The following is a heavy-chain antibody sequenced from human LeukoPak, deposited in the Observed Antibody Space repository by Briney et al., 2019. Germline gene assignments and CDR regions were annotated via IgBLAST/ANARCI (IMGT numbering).Heavy chain of an antibody. J-gene: IGHJ5*02. Sequence: SETLSLTCTVSGGSISSSSYYWGWIRQPPGKGLEWIGSIYYSGSTYYNPSLKSRVTISVGTSKNQFSLKLSSVTAADTAVYYCARVFGGAARRSWFDPWGQGTLVTVSS. CDR3: ARVFGGAARRSWFDP. CDR1: GGSISSSSYY. V-gene: IGHV4-39*07. D-gene: IGHD3-16*01. CDR2: IYYSGST.